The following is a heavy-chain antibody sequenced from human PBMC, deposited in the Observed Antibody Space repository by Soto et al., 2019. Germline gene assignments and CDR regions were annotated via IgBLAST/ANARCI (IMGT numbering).Heavy chain of an antibody. D-gene: IGHD2-15*01. Sequence: QVQLLESGPGLVKPSETLSLTCTVSGGSVSSGSYYWSWIRQPPGKGLEWIGYIYYSGSTNYNPSLKSRVTISVDTSKNQFSLKLSSVTAADTAVYYCARRAGYCSGGSCYPALDYWGQGTLVTVSS. J-gene: IGHJ4*02. CDR2: IYYSGST. CDR1: GGSVSSGSYY. CDR3: ARRAGYCSGGSCYPALDY. V-gene: IGHV4-61*01.